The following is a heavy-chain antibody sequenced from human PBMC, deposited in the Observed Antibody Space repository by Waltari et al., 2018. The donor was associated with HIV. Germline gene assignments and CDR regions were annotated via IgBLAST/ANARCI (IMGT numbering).Heavy chain of an antibody. V-gene: IGHV4-61*02. CDR2: LYTSGST. CDR1: GGSISSGSYY. Sequence: QVQLQESGPGLVKPSQTLSLTCTVSGGSISSGSYYWSWIRQPAGKGLEWIGRLYTSGSTNYKPSLKGGVTISVDTSKNQCSRKLGSVTAADTAVYDCASEQWLAPGPLDWGQGTLVTVSS. J-gene: IGHJ4*02. CDR3: ASEQWLAPGPLD. D-gene: IGHD6-19*01.